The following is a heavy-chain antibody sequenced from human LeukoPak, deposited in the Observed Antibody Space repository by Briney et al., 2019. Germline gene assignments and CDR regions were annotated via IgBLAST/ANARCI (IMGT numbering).Heavy chain of an antibody. Sequence: PSETLSLTCAVYGGPFSGYYWSWIRQPPGKGLEWIGEINHSGSTNYNPSLKSRVTISVDTSKNQFSLKLSSVTAADTAVYYCARHSHPPYYFDYWGQGTLVTVSS. CDR2: INHSGST. CDR3: ARHSHPPYYFDY. CDR1: GGPFSGYY. V-gene: IGHV4-34*01. J-gene: IGHJ4*02.